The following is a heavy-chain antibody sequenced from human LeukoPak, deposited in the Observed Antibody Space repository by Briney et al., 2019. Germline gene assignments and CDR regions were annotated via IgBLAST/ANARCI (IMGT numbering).Heavy chain of an antibody. CDR3: AKDSRWGIAVAGTSFDY. J-gene: IGHJ4*02. V-gene: IGHV3-30*04. Sequence: GGSLRLSCAASGFTFSSYAMHWVRQAPGKGLEWVAVISYDGSNKYYADSVKGRFTISRDNSKNTLYLQMNSLRAEDTAVYYCAKDSRWGIAVAGTSFDYWGQGTLVTVSS. CDR1: GFTFSSYA. CDR2: ISYDGSNK. D-gene: IGHD6-19*01.